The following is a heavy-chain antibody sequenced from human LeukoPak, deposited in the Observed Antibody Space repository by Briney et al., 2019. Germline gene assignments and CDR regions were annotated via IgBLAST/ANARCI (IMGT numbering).Heavy chain of an antibody. CDR1: GFAFSGNA. CDR3: AKDVPMVRTPRGWFDP. D-gene: IGHD3-10*01. J-gene: IGHJ5*02. CDR2: VSGSGDST. Sequence: GGSLRLSCAASGFAFSGNAMSWVRQAPGKGLEWVSAVSGSGDSTHYADSVKGRFTISRDNSKNTLYLQMNSLRAEDTAVYYCAKDVPMVRTPRGWFDPWGQGTLVTVSS. V-gene: IGHV3-23*01.